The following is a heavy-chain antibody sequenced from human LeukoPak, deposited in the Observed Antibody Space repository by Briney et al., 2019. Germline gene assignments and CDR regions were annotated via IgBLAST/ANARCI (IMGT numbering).Heavy chain of an antibody. CDR2: IIPILGIA. Sequence: SVKVSCKASGGTFSSYAISWVRQAPGQGLEWMGRIIPILGIANYAQKFQGRVTITADKSTSTAYMELGSLRSEDTAVYYCARDLEAYCGGDCYSGYFQHWGQGTLVTVSS. CDR3: ARDLEAYCGGDCYSGYFQH. D-gene: IGHD2-21*02. V-gene: IGHV1-69*04. J-gene: IGHJ1*01. CDR1: GGTFSSYA.